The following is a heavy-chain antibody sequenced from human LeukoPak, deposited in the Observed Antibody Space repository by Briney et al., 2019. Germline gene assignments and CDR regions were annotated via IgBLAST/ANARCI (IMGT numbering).Heavy chain of an antibody. CDR1: GFTFSSYS. D-gene: IGHD3-3*01. J-gene: IGHJ4*02. V-gene: IGHV3-21*01. Sequence: PGWSLRLSCAASGFTFSSYSMNWVRQAPGKGLEWVSSISSSSSYIYYADSVKGRFTISRDNAKNSLYLQMNSLRAEDTAVYHCTRLGFLEWYLDYWGQGTLVTVSS. CDR3: TRLGFLEWYLDY. CDR2: ISSSSSYI.